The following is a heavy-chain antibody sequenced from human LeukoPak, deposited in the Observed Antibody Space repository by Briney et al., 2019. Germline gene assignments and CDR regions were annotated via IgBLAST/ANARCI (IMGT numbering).Heavy chain of an antibody. Sequence: GGSLRLSCAASGFTFSSSAMGWVRQAPGKGLEWVSLISSGGTYEYYADSVKGRFTISRDNYKNTLYLQLNSLRAEDTAVYYCARDSTYYYDSGSSGPHYFDNWGQGTLVTVSS. CDR1: GFTFSSSA. CDR3: ARDSTYYYDSGSSGPHYFDN. J-gene: IGHJ4*02. V-gene: IGHV3-30*01. CDR2: ISSGGTYE. D-gene: IGHD3-10*01.